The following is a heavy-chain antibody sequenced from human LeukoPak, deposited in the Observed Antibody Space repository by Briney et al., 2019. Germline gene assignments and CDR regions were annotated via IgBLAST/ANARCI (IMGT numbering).Heavy chain of an antibody. Sequence: ASVKVSCKASGYTFTSYDINWVRQATGQGLEWMGWMNPNSGNTGYAQKLQGRVTMTTDTSTSTAYMELRSLRSDDTAVYYCARDEYYYDSSGYYQAGVDWGQGTLVTVSS. CDR1: GYTFTSYD. V-gene: IGHV1-8*01. CDR3: ARDEYYYDSSGYYQAGVD. J-gene: IGHJ4*02. CDR2: MNPNSGNT. D-gene: IGHD3-22*01.